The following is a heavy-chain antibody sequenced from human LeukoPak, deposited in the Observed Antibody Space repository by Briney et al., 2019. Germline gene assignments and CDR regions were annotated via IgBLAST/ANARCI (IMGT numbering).Heavy chain of an antibody. CDR3: ARDRDDYGDYVDAFDI. D-gene: IGHD4-17*01. V-gene: IGHV3-11*04. CDR2: ISSSGSTI. CDR1: GFTFSDYY. J-gene: IGHJ3*02. Sequence: GGSLRLSCAASGFTFSDYYMSWIRQAPGKGLEWVSYISSSGSTIYYADSVKGRFTISRDNAKNSLYLQMNSLRAEDTAVYYCARDRDDYGDYVDAFDIWGQGTMVTVSS.